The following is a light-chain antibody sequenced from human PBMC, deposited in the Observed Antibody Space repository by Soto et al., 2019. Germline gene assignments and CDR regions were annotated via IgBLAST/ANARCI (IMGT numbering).Light chain of an antibody. J-gene: IGKJ1*01. V-gene: IGKV3-20*01. CDR2: DSF. Sequence: ENVLTQSPGTLSLSPGQRATLSCRAGQRVSSTYLAWYQQKPGQAPKLLIFDSFKRATGIPDRFSGSGSGTDFSLTISRLQPDDFAVYYCQQFGTSPWTFGQGTRVEMK. CDR1: QRVSSTY. CDR3: QQFGTSPWT.